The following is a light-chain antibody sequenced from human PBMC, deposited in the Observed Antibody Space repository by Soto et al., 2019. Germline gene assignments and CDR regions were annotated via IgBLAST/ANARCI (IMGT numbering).Light chain of an antibody. V-gene: IGKV3-15*01. J-gene: IGKJ2*01. CDR2: GAS. CDR3: QQYNNWPPMYT. CDR1: QSVSSN. Sequence: EIVMTQSPATLSVSPGERATLSCRASQSVSSNLAWYQQKPGQAPRLLIYGASTRATGIPAMFSGSGSGTEFTXXXSSXQSEDFAVYYCQQYNNWPPMYTFGQGTKLEIK.